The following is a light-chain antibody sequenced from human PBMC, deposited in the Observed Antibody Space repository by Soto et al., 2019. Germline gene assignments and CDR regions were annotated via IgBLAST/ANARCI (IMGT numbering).Light chain of an antibody. V-gene: IGLV2-14*01. CDR3: SSYTSSSSVV. CDR2: DVS. CDR1: SSDVGTYNY. J-gene: IGLJ2*01. Sequence: QSVLTQPASVSGSPGQSITISCTRTSSDVGTYNYVSWYQQYPGKAPKLMIYDVSNRPSGVSNRFSGSKSGNTASLTISGLQAEDEADYYCSSYTSSSSVVFGGGTKLTVL.